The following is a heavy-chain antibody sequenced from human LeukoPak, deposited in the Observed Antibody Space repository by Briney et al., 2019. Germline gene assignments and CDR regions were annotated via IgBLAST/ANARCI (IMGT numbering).Heavy chain of an antibody. CDR3: ARAAYDSGGYTANHDF. CDR2: LYDSGDT. Sequence: GGSLRLSCAVFGFTFRNDWMSWVRQAPGKGLEYVSVLYDSGDTYYAESVKGRFTISRDNSKNTVYLQMNSLRVEDTVVYYCARAAYDSGGYTANHDFWGQGTLVTVSS. V-gene: IGHV3-53*01. CDR1: GFTFRNDW. D-gene: IGHD3-22*01. J-gene: IGHJ4*02.